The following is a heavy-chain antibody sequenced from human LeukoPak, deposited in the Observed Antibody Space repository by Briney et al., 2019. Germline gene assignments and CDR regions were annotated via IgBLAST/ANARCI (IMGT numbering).Heavy chain of an antibody. J-gene: IGHJ4*02. CDR2: INPNNGGT. D-gene: IGHD1-26*01. V-gene: IGHV1-2*02. CDR1: GYTFTGYY. CDR3: ARAPGEIVGPPAKYYFDY. Sequence: ASVKVSCKASGYTFTGYYIHWVRQAPGQGLEWLGWINPNNGGTNSAQKFQGRVTMSRDTSISTVYMELSSLRSDDTAVYYCARAPGEIVGPPAKYYFDYWGQGTLVTVSS.